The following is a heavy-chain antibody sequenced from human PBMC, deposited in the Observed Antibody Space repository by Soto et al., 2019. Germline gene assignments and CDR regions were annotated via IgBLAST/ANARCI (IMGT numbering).Heavy chain of an antibody. CDR1: GFTFNTHW. Sequence: GGSLRLSCTASGFTFNTHWMHWVRQAPGKGLVWVSRIYFDGITTNYADSVKGRLTVSRDNAKDTVYLHVNTLRDEDTAVYYCARGGAMGVDYWGQGTLVTVSS. CDR3: ARGGAMGVDY. D-gene: IGHD1-26*01. CDR2: IYFDGITT. V-gene: IGHV3-74*01. J-gene: IGHJ4*02.